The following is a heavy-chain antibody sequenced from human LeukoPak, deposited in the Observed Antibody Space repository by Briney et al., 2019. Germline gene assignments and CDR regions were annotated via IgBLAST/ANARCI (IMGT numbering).Heavy chain of an antibody. J-gene: IGHJ4*02. CDR2: IYYSGST. V-gene: IGHV4-59*01. Sequence: PSETLSLTCTVSGGSISSYYWSWIRQSPGKGLEWIGYIYYSGSTNYNPSLKSRVTISVDTSKNQFSLKLSSVTAADTAVYYCAREGDSSGYYFSYWGQGTLVTVSS. CDR3: AREGDSSGYYFSY. CDR1: GGSISSYY. D-gene: IGHD3-22*01.